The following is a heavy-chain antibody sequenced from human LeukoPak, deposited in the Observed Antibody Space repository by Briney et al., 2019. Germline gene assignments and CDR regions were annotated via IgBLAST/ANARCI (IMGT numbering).Heavy chain of an antibody. CDR1: GFTFSNFW. CDR3: VTSSSGWYHN. Sequence: GGSLRLSCTASGFTFSNFWMSWVRQAPGKGLEWVATINQDGSETYYVDSLKGRFTISRDNAKNSLSLQMNSLRAEDTAVYYCVTSSSGWYHNWGRGTLVTVSS. CDR2: INQDGSET. V-gene: IGHV3-7*03. D-gene: IGHD6-19*01. J-gene: IGHJ3*01.